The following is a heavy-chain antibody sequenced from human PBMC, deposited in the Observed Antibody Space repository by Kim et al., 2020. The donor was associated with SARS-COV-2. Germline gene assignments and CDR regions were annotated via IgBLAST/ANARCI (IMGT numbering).Heavy chain of an antibody. Sequence: SETLSLTCVVSGVSISSGGFYWTWIRQRPGKGLEWIGNVYFNGNTQYSTSLRSRLTISVDTSRSQFSLKLNSVTAADTAVYYGVGSHRYQLPTDYDYWGQGTLVTVSS. J-gene: IGHJ4*02. D-gene: IGHD2-2*01. V-gene: IGHV4-31*11. CDR2: VYFNGNT. CDR3: VGSHRYQLPTDYDY. CDR1: GVSISSGGFY.